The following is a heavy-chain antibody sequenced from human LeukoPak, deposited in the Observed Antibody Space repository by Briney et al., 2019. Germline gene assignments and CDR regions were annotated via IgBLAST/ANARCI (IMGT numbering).Heavy chain of an antibody. CDR2: ISYDGSNK. D-gene: IGHD5-12*01. J-gene: IGHJ4*02. CDR1: GFTFSSYG. Sequence: GGSLRLSCAASGFTFSSYGMHWVRQAPGKGLEWVAVISYDGSNKYYADSVKGRFTISRDNSKNTLYLQMNSLRAEDTAVYYCAKQVYGGYDFDYWGQGTLVTVSS. CDR3: AKQVYGGYDFDY. V-gene: IGHV3-30*18.